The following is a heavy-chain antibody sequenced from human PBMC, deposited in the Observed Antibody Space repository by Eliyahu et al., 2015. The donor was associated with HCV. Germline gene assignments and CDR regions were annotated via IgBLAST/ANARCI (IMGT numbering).Heavy chain of an antibody. CDR1: GYTFTSYG. CDR2: ISAYNGNT. J-gene: IGHJ3*02. CDR3: ARGRAVLWFGELFRFAFDI. D-gene: IGHD3-10*01. Sequence: QVQLVQSGAEVKKPGASVKVSCKASGYTFTSYGISWVRQAPGQGLEWMGWISAYNGNTNYAQKLQGRVTMTTDTSTSTAYMELRSLRSDDTAVYYCARGRAVLWFGELFRFAFDIWCQGTMVTVSS. V-gene: IGHV1-18*01.